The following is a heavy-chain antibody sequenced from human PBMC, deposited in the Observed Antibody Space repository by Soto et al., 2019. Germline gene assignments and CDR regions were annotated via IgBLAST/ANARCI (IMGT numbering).Heavy chain of an antibody. Sequence: GGSLRLSCTASGFTFGDYAMSWFRQAPGKGLEWVGFIRSKAYGGTTEYAASVKGRFTISRDDSKSIAYLQMNSLKTEDTAVYYCTRKRDYSDSSGYYNTWGQGTLVTVSS. J-gene: IGHJ5*02. CDR1: GFTFGDYA. D-gene: IGHD3-22*01. V-gene: IGHV3-49*03. CDR3: TRKRDYSDSSGYYNT. CDR2: IRSKAYGGTT.